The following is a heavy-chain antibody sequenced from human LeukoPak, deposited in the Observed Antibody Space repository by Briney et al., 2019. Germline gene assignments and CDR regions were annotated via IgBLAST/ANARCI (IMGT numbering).Heavy chain of an antibody. D-gene: IGHD2-2*01. J-gene: IGHJ4*02. CDR1: GFTFSSYA. CDR2: ISYDGSNK. Sequence: GGSLRLSCAASGFTFSSYAMHWVRQAPGKGLEWVAVISYDGSNKYYADSVKGRFTISRDNSKNTLYLQMNSLRAEDTAVYYCATHDKYCSSTSCLSNEGYFGYWGQGTLVTVSS. CDR3: ATHDKYCSSTSCLSNEGYFGY. V-gene: IGHV3-30*04.